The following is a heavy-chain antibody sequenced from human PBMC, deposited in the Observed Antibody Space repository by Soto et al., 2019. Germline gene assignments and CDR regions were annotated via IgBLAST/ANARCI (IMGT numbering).Heavy chain of an antibody. CDR1: GFTFSSCA. J-gene: IGHJ4*02. CDR3: AKVGGLTGYLDY. CDR2: ISGSGGST. D-gene: IGHD3-9*01. Sequence: GGSLRLSCAASGFTFSSCAMSWVRQAPGKGLEWVSGISGSGGSTYYADSVKGRFTISRDNSKNTLYLQMNSLRAEDTAVYYCAKVGGLTGYLDYWGQGTLVTVSS. V-gene: IGHV3-23*01.